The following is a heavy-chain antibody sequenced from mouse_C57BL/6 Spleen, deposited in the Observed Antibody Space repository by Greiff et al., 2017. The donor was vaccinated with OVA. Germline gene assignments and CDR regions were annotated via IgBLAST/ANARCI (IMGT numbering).Heavy chain of an antibody. D-gene: IGHD4-1*01. CDR2: IDPSDSYT. CDR3: ARGKAGAYYAMDY. CDR1: GYTFTSYW. V-gene: IGHV1-69*01. J-gene: IGHJ4*01. Sequence: QVQLQQPGAELVMPGASVKLSCKASGYTFTSYWMHWVKQRPGQGLEWIGEIDPSDSYTNYNQKFKGKSTLTVDKSSSTAYMQLSSLTSEDSAVYYCARGKAGAYYAMDYWGQGTSVTVSS.